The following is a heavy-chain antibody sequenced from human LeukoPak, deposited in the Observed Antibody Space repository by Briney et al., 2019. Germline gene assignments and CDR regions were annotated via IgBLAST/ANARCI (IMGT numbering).Heavy chain of an antibody. CDR3: ASRSGSYSIDY. V-gene: IGHV1-69*06. CDR1: GGTFSSYA. J-gene: IGHJ4*02. D-gene: IGHD3-10*01. Sequence: SVKVSCKASGGTFSSYATSWVRQAPGRGLEWMGGIIPIFGTANYAQKFQGRVTITADKSTSTAYVELSSLRSEDTAVYYCASRSGSYSIDYWGQGTLVTVSS. CDR2: IIPIFGTA.